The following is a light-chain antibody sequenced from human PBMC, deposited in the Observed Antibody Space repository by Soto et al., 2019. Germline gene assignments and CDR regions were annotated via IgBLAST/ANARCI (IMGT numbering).Light chain of an antibody. V-gene: IGLV1-44*01. J-gene: IGLJ1*01. CDR2: SNN. CDR3: AAWDESLNVGYV. CDR1: STTIGSNT. Sequence: QSVLTPPTSASGTPGQSVNIACAGISTTIGSNTVNWYQQLPGTAPKLLLYSNNQRPSGVPDRFSGSKSGTSASLAISGLQSEDEADYYCAAWDESLNVGYVFGTGTKITVL.